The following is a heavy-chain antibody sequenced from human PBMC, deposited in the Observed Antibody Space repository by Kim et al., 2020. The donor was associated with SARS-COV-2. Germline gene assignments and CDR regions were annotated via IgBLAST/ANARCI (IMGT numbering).Heavy chain of an antibody. Sequence: ASVKLSCKASGYTFTGYYMHWVRQAPGQGLEWMGWINPNSGGTNYAQKFQGRVTMTRDTSISTAYMELSRLRSDDTAVYYCARERITGTSRDYYYGMDVWGQGTTVTVSS. CDR1: GYTFTGYY. CDR3: ARERITGTSRDYYYGMDV. V-gene: IGHV1-2*02. J-gene: IGHJ6*02. CDR2: INPNSGGT. D-gene: IGHD1-20*01.